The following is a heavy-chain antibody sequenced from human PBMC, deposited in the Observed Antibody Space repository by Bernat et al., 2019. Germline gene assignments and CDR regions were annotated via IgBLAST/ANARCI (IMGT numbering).Heavy chain of an antibody. J-gene: IGHJ1*01. CDR3: ASGKTSGWYEGYFQH. CDR1: GFTFSSYA. D-gene: IGHD6-19*01. CDR2: ISYDGSNK. V-gene: IGHV3-30-3*01. Sequence: QVQLVESGGGVVQPGRSLRLSCAASGFTFSSYAMHWVRQAPGKGLEWVAVISYDGSNKYYADSVKGRFTISRDNSKNTLYLQMNSPRAEDTAVYYCASGKTSGWYEGYFQHWGQGTLVTVSS.